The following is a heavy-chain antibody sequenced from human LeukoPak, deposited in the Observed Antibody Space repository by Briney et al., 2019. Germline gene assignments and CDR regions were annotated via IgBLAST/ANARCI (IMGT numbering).Heavy chain of an antibody. CDR3: ARTGVTVAAHSNNYYYYYYMDV. Sequence: ASVKVSCKASGGTFSSYVINWVRQATGQGLEWMGWMNPNSGNTGYAQKFQGRVTITRNTSISTAYMELSSLRSEDTAVYYCARTGVTVAAHSNNYYYYYYMDVWGKGTTVTVSS. J-gene: IGHJ6*03. CDR1: GGTFSSYV. V-gene: IGHV1-8*03. CDR2: MNPNSGNT. D-gene: IGHD6-19*01.